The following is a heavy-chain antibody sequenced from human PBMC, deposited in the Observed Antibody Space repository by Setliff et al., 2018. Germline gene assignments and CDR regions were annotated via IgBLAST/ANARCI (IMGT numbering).Heavy chain of an antibody. Sequence: PSETLSLTCNVYGGSFDTYYWSWIRQPPGKGLEWFGEINHSGSGDYNPSFKGRVTISVDTPKKQFSLTLTSVTAADTALYYCRQAVVGRDVFDIWGQGTVVTVSS. D-gene: IGHD1-1*01. CDR3: RQAVVGRDVFDI. V-gene: IGHV4-34*01. CDR2: INHSGSG. CDR1: GGSFDTYY. J-gene: IGHJ3*02.